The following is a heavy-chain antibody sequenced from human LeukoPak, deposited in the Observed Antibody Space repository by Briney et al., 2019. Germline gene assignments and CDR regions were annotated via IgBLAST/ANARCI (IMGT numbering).Heavy chain of an antibody. Sequence: ASVKVSCKASGYTFISYGINWVRQATGQGLEWMGWMNPNSGNTGYAQKFQGRVTITRNTSISTAYVELSSLRSEDTAVYYCARHGYSSGWYGPTPFDPWGQGTLVTVSS. CDR1: GYTFISYG. J-gene: IGHJ5*02. CDR3: ARHGYSSGWYGPTPFDP. D-gene: IGHD6-19*01. CDR2: MNPNSGNT. V-gene: IGHV1-8*03.